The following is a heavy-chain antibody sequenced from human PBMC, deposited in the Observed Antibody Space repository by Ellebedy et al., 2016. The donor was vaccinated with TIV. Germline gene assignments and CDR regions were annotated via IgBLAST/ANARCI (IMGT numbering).Heavy chain of an antibody. CDR3: AKDFVVVAATQGFDY. CDR2: ISGSGGST. Sequence: GGSLRLXCAAPGFSFNNAWMSWVRQAPGKGLEWVSAISGSGGSTYYADSVKGRFTISRDNSKNTLYLQMNSLRAEDTAVYYCAKDFVVVAATQGFDYWGQGTLVTVSS. D-gene: IGHD2-15*01. V-gene: IGHV3-23*01. J-gene: IGHJ4*02. CDR1: GFSFNNAW.